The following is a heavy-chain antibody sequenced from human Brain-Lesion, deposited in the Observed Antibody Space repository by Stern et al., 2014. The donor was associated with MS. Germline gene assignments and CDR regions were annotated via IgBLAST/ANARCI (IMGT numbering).Heavy chain of an antibody. CDR3: ATDLQQPLVDTFDI. V-gene: IGHV1-24*01. CDR1: GYTLTELS. Sequence: QDQLVQSGAEVMKPGASVKVSCKVSGYTLTELSMHWVRQAPGKGLEWMGVFDPEDGESIYEQKFQGRVTMTEDTSTDTAYMELSSLRSEDTAIYYCATDLQQPLVDTFDIWGQGTMVTVSS. J-gene: IGHJ3*02. CDR2: FDPEDGES. D-gene: IGHD6-13*01.